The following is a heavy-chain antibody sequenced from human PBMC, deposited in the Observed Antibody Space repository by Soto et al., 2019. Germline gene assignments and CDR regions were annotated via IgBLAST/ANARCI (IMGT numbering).Heavy chain of an antibody. J-gene: IGHJ4*02. CDR1: GFTFSKAW. CDR3: TTVPYIPPKIAVFDY. Sequence: GSLRLSCAASGFTFSKAWINWVRQVPGKGLEWVGRIKSKTDGGTADYAAPVKGRFAVSRDDSKNMVYLQMNSLKTEDTGIYYSTTVPYIPPKIAVFDYWARGTEVPVSS. V-gene: IGHV3-15*07. CDR2: IKSKTDGGTA. D-gene: IGHD2-21*01.